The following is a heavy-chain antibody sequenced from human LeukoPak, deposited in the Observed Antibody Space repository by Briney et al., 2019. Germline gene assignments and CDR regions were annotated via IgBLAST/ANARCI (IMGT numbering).Heavy chain of an antibody. CDR3: AFGTYYYDSSGYQGVYYYGMDV. D-gene: IGHD3-22*01. Sequence: ASVKVSCKASGYTFTSYYMHWVRQAPGQGLEWMGIINPSGGSTSYAQKFQGRVTMTRDTSTSTAYMELRSLRSDDTAVYYCAFGTYYYDSSGYQGVYYYGMDVWGQGTTVTVSS. J-gene: IGHJ6*02. CDR1: GYTFTSYY. CDR2: INPSGGST. V-gene: IGHV1-46*03.